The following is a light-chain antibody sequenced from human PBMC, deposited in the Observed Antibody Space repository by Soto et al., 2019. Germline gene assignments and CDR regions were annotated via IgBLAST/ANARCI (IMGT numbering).Light chain of an antibody. J-gene: IGLJ2*01. CDR2: DVS. CDR3: CSYAGSVV. Sequence: QSALTQPRSVSGSPGQSVTISCTGTSSDVGGYNYVSWYQQHPGKAPKLMIYDVSKRPSGVPDRFSGSKSGNTASLTISGLQAEDEADYYCCSYAGSVVFGGGTQPTVL. CDR1: SSDVGGYNY. V-gene: IGLV2-11*01.